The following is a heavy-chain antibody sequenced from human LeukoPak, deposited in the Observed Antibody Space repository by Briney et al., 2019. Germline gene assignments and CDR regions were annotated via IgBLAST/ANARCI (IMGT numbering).Heavy chain of an antibody. Sequence: GRSLRLSCAASGFTFSSYAMHWVRQAPGKGLEWVAVISYDGSNKYYADSVKGRFTISRDNSKNTLYLQMNSLRAEDTAVYYCARGMTTVTTSWLYYYYGMDVWGQGTTVTVSS. CDR3: ARGMTTVTTSWLYYYYGMDV. D-gene: IGHD4-17*01. V-gene: IGHV3-30-3*01. CDR2: ISYDGSNK. J-gene: IGHJ6*02. CDR1: GFTFSSYA.